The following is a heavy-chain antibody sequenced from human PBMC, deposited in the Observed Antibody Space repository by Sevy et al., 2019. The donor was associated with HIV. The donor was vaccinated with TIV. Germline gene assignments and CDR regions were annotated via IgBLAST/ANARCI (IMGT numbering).Heavy chain of an antibody. CDR2: IWYDGSNK. J-gene: IGHJ4*02. V-gene: IGHV3-33*08. CDR1: GFTFSGNG. Sequence: GGSLRLSCAASGFTFSGNGMHWVRQAPGKGLEWVAVIWYDGSNKYYADSVKGRFTISRDNSKNTLFLQMNSLRPEDTAVYCCAGQQLKRFDYWGQGALVTVSS. D-gene: IGHD1-1*01. CDR3: AGQQLKRFDY.